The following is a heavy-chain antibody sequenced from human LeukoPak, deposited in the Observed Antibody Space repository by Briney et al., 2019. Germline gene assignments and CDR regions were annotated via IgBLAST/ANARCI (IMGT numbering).Heavy chain of an antibody. V-gene: IGHV4-59*07. CDR1: GGSISSYY. D-gene: IGHD6-13*01. CDR3: ARTTEAHSWLTRYYSYYMDV. CDR2: IYYSGST. J-gene: IGHJ6*03. Sequence: SDTLSLTCTVSGGSISSYYWSWIRQPPRKGLEGIGYIYYSGSTNYNPSLKSRVTISVDTSKNQFSLRLRSVTAADTAVYYCARTTEAHSWLTRYYSYYMDVWGKGTTVTVSS.